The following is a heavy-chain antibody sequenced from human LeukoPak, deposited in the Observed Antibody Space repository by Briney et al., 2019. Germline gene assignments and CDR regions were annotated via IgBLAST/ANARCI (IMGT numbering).Heavy chain of an antibody. CDR1: GFTFSSYW. Sequence: PGGSLRLSCAASGFTFSSYWMSWVRQAPGKGREWVADIKQDGSEKYYVDSVKGRFTISTDNAKNSLYLQMNSLSAEDTAVYYCARPPGEVDVWGKGTTVTVSS. CDR2: IKQDGSEK. V-gene: IGHV3-7*01. J-gene: IGHJ6*04. D-gene: IGHD3-10*01. CDR3: ARPPGEVDV.